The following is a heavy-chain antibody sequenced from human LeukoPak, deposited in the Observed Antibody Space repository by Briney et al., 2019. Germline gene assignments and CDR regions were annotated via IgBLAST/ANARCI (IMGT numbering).Heavy chain of an antibody. V-gene: IGHV3-23*01. CDR1: GITLSNYG. J-gene: IGHJ4*02. CDR2: ISGSGCST. CDR3: AKRGVVIRVILVGFHREAYYFDS. Sequence: GGSLRLSCAVSGITLSNYGMSWVRQAPGKGLEWVAGISGSGCSTNYADSVKGRFTISRDNPKNTLFLQMNSLRAEDTAVYFCAKRGVVIRVILVGFHREAYYFDSWGQGALVTVSS. D-gene: IGHD2-21*01.